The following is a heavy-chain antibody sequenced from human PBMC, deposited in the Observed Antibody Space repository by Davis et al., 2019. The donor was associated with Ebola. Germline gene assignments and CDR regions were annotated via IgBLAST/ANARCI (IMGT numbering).Heavy chain of an antibody. V-gene: IGHV1-2*06. D-gene: IGHD2-2*01. CDR3: ASDIVVVPAAKISDY. J-gene: IGHJ4*02. CDR1: GGTFSSYT. CDR2: INPNSGGT. Sequence: ASVKVSCKASGGTFSSYTISWVRQAPGQGLEWMGRINPNSGGTNYAQKFQGRVTMTRDTSISTAYMELSRLRSDDTAVYYCASDIVVVPAAKISDYWGQGTLVTVSS.